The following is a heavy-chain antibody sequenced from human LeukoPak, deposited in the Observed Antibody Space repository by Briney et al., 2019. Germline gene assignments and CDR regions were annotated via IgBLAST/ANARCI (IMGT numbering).Heavy chain of an antibody. D-gene: IGHD5-18*01. J-gene: IGHJ6*01. CDR3: ARDGDTPMSIVSGGMDV. Sequence: AGSLTLSCAASGFSVSYNYMSWVRQAPGKGLEWVSVTYSGGTTLYADSVKGRFTISRDTSKNTLYLQMNSLRPEDAAVYYCARDGDTPMSIVSGGMDVWARGNTVTVSS. CDR2: TYSGGTT. CDR1: GFSVSYNY. V-gene: IGHV3-66*01.